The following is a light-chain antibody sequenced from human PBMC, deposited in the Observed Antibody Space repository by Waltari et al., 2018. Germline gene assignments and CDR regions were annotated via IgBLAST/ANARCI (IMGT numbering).Light chain of an antibody. V-gene: IGLV3-21*04. CDR2: DDR. CDR1: NIGGKR. CDR3: QVWDTSSDVV. Sequence: SYVLTQPPSVSVAPGTTASITCRGNNIGGKRVHWYQQKPGQAPVLVIFDDRDRPPGIPERFSGSNSGNTATLTISRVEAGDEADFYCQVWDTSSDVVFGGGTKLTVL. J-gene: IGLJ2*01.